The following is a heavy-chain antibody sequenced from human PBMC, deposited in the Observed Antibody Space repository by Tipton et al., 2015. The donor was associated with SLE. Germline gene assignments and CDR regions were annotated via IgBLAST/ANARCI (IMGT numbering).Heavy chain of an antibody. CDR3: SRAAGSSFGYNYYYMDD. CDR1: GGSISSYY. CDR2: IYTSGST. Sequence: TLSLTCTVSGGSISSYYWSWIRQPAGKGLEWIGRIYTSGSTNYNPSLKSRVTMSVDTSKNQFSLKLSSVTAAGTAVYYCSRAAGSSFGYNYYYMDDWGKGTSVTVSS. D-gene: IGHD5-18*01. J-gene: IGHJ6*03. V-gene: IGHV4-4*07.